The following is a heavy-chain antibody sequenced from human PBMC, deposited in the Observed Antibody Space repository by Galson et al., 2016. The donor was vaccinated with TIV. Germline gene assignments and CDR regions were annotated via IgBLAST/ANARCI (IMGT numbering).Heavy chain of an antibody. V-gene: IGHV5-51*01. D-gene: IGHD2-2*03. CDR1: GYSFTTFW. Sequence: QSGAEVKKPGESLKISCKASGYSFTTFWIGWVRQMPGKGLEWMGVIYPEDSDTRYSPSFQGQVTISADKSIRTAYLQWSSLEASDTAIYYCAKIGYCYSTTDCYAYDAFHIWGQGTMVSVSS. CDR3: AKIGYCYSTTDCYAYDAFHI. CDR2: IYPEDSDT. J-gene: IGHJ3*02.